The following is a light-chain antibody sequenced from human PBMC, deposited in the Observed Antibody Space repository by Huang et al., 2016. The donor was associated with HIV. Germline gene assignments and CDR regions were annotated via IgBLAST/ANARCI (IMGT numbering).Light chain of an antibody. CDR3: QQYGRSPLFT. V-gene: IGKV3-20*01. J-gene: IGKJ3*01. CDR2: GAS. Sequence: EIVLTQSPGTLSLSPGERATLSCRASQSVSRSYLAWYQQKPGQAPRLLIYGASSRATGIAARFSGSGSVTDSTLTISRLEPEDFAVYYCQQYGRSPLFTFGPGTNVDIK. CDR1: QSVSRSY.